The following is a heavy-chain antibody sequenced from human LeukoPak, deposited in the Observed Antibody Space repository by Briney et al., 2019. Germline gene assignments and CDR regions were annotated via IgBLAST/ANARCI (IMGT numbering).Heavy chain of an antibody. J-gene: IGHJ4*02. V-gene: IGHV4-30-2*01. CDR3: ARSFDWLLNDY. CDR1: GGSISSGGYY. CDR2: IYHSGST. D-gene: IGHD3-9*01. Sequence: PSQTLSLTCTVSGGSISSGGYYWSWIRQPPGKGLEWIGYIYHSGSTYYNPSLKSRVTISVDRSKNQFSLKLSSVTAADTAVYYCARSFDWLLNDYWGQGTLVTVSS.